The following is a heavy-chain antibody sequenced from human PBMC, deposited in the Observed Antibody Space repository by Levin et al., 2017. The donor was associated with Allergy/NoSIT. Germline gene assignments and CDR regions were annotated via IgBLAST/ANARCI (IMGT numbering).Heavy chain of an antibody. Sequence: SQTLSLPCTVSGGSIRSSSYYWGWIRQPPGKGLEWIGSIYYSGSTYYNPSLKSRVTISVDTSKNQFSLKLSSVTAADTAVYYCARQFQQRNIVVVPAAISYWGQGTLVTVSS. V-gene: IGHV4-39*01. CDR2: IYYSGST. J-gene: IGHJ4*02. CDR3: ARQFQQRNIVVVPAAISY. D-gene: IGHD2-2*01. CDR1: GGSIRSSSYY.